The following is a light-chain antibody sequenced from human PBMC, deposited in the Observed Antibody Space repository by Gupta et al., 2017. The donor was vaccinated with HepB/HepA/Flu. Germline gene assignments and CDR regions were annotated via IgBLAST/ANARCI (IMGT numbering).Light chain of an antibody. V-gene: IGKV1-39*01. CDR2: AAS. J-gene: IGKJ1*01. Sequence: DIQMTKSPSSLSASVGDRVTITCRASQSISSYLNWYQQKPGKAPKLLIYAASSLQSGVPSRFSGSGSGTDFTLTISSLQPEDFATYYCQQSYSTPHWTFGQGTKVEIK. CDR1: QSISSY. CDR3: QQSYSTPHWT.